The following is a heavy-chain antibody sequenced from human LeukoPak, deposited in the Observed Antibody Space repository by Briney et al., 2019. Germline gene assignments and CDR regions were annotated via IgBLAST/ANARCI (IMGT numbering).Heavy chain of an antibody. Sequence: GESLKISCKGSGYSFTSYWIGWVRQMPGKGLEWMGIIYPGDSDTRYSPSFQGQVTISADKSISTAYLQWSSLKASDTAMYYCARFSRATSGYYWPYNWFDPWGRGTLVTVSS. J-gene: IGHJ5*02. D-gene: IGHD3-3*01. CDR3: ARFSRATSGYYWPYNWFDP. V-gene: IGHV5-51*01. CDR2: IYPGDSDT. CDR1: GYSFTSYW.